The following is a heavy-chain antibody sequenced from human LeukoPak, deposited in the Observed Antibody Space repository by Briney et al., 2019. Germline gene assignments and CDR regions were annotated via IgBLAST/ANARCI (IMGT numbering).Heavy chain of an antibody. D-gene: IGHD1-26*01. CDR1: GFRFSDYA. V-gene: IGHV3-30-3*01. CDR2: ISADATIM. CDR3: ARDPIGGAPHFLDY. Sequence: GGSLRLSCAGSGFRFSDYAMHWVRQAPGKGPEWVAVISADATIMLYEDSVKGRFTVSKDYFRNTLYLQMNTLRAEDSAVYYCARDPIGGAPHFLDYWGQGTLVTVSS. J-gene: IGHJ4*02.